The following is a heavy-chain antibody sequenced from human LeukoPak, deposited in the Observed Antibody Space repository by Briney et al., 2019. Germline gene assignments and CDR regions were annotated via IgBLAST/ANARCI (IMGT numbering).Heavy chain of an antibody. CDR2: FDPEDGET. D-gene: IGHD3-3*01. J-gene: IGHJ4*02. CDR1: GYTLTELS. CDR3: ATRYRTIFVVVIHPRAWIFDY. V-gene: IGHV1-24*01. Sequence: ASVKVSCKVSGYTLTELSMHWVRQAPGKGLEWMGGFDPEDGETIYAQKFQGRVTMTEDTSTDTAYMEFSSLISEDTAVYYCATRYRTIFVVVIHPRAWIFDYWGQGILVTVSS.